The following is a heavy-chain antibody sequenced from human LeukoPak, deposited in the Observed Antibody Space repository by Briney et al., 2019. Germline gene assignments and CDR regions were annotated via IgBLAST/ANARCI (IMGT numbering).Heavy chain of an antibody. Sequence: SETLSLTCAVYGVSFSGYYWSWIRQPPGKGLEWIGETNHSGSTNYNPSLKSRVTISVDTSKNQFSLKLSSVTAADTAVYYCARGRHRPKAVAGIRYWGQGTLVTVSS. CDR1: GVSFSGYY. CDR3: ARGRHRPKAVAGIRY. J-gene: IGHJ4*02. V-gene: IGHV4-34*01. CDR2: TNHSGST. D-gene: IGHD6-19*01.